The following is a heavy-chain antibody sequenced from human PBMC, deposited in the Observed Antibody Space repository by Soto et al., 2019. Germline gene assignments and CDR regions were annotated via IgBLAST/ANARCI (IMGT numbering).Heavy chain of an antibody. D-gene: IGHD3-3*01. V-gene: IGHV3-23*01. CDR2: ISGSGGST. CDR3: AKDLATALEWLLVPNYYYYGMGV. J-gene: IGHJ6*02. CDR1: GFTFGSYA. Sequence: QPGGSLRLSCAASGFTFGSYAMSWVRQAPGKGLEWVSAISGSGGSTYYADSVKGRFTISRDNSKNTLYLQMNSLRAEDTAVYYCAKDLATALEWLLVPNYYYYGMGVWGQGTTVTVSS.